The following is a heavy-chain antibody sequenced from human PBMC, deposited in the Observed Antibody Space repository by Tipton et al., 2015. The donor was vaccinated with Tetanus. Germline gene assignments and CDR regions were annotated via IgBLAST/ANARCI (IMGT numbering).Heavy chain of an antibody. D-gene: IGHD3-22*01. CDR1: GYTFTNYY. CDR2: IDPNSGGT. Sequence: QLVQSGAEMKKPRASVKVSCTASGYTFTNYYIYWVRQAPGQGLEWMGWIDPNSGGTVYAQKFQGRVTMTRDTSISTAYMELRSLRSDDTAVYYCARDRGDYIYYGMDVWGPGTTVTVS. J-gene: IGHJ6*02. CDR3: ARDRGDYIYYGMDV. V-gene: IGHV1-2*02.